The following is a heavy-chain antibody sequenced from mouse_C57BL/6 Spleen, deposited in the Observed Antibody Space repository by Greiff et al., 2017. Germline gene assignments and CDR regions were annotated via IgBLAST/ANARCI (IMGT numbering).Heavy chain of an antibody. D-gene: IGHD1-1*01. CDR1: GYTFTDYE. CDR3: TRDGVYYYGSSYAAY. CDR2: IDPETGGT. Sequence: QVHVKQSGAELVRPGASVTLSCKASGYTFTDYEMHWVKQTPVHGLEWIGAIDPETGGTAYNQKFKGKAILTADKSSSTAYMELRSLTSEDSAVYYCTRDGVYYYGSSYAAYWGQGTLVTVSA. J-gene: IGHJ3*01. V-gene: IGHV1-15*01.